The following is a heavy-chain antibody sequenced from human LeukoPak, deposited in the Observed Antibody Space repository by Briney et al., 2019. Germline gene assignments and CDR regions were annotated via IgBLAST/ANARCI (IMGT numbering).Heavy chain of an antibody. D-gene: IGHD3-22*01. V-gene: IGHV4-34*01. J-gene: IGHJ4*02. CDR1: GGSFSGYY. CDR3: ARGRRITMIVPFDY. CDR2: INHSGST. Sequence: PSETLSLTCAGYGGSFSGYYWSWIRQPPGKGLEWTGEINHSGSTNYNPSLKSRVTISVDTSKNQFSLKLSSVTAADTAVYYCARGRRITMIVPFDYWGQGTLVTVSS.